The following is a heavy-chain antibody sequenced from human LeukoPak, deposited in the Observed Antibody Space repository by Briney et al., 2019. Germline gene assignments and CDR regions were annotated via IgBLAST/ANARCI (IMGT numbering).Heavy chain of an antibody. CDR3: ARDFDSSGNYYVGGAFDL. J-gene: IGHJ3*01. V-gene: IGHV1-69*06. CDR2: IIPILGSA. CDR1: GGTLSTYG. Sequence: ASVKVSCKASGGTLSTYGIRWVLQAPGQRHEWMGGIIPILGSANCALKFQGRVTITADTSTNTVYMDLSSLRSQDTAMYYCARDFDSSGNYYVGGAFDLWGQGTMVTVSS. D-gene: IGHD3-22*01.